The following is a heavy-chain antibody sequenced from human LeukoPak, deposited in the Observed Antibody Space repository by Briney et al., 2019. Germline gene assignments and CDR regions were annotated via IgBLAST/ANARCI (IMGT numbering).Heavy chain of an antibody. CDR3: ARDLMGDTPWGNAFDT. Sequence: PGGSLRLSCAASGFTFSSYSMNWVRQAPGKGLEWVSSISRSSTYMYYADSVKGRFTISRGNAKNSLYLQMNSLRAEDTAMYYCARDLMGDTPWGNAFDTWGQGTMVTVSS. J-gene: IGHJ3*02. D-gene: IGHD3-16*01. V-gene: IGHV3-21*01. CDR1: GFTFSSYS. CDR2: ISRSSTYM.